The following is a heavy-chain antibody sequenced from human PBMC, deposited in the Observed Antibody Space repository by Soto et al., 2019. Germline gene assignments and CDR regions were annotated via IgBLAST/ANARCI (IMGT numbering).Heavy chain of an antibody. J-gene: IGHJ4*02. CDR2: ISGSGGST. CDR1: EFTFSSYA. D-gene: IGHD3-22*01. CDR3: AKRRYYHFDS. V-gene: IGHV3-23*01. Sequence: GGSLRLSCAASEFTFSSYAMSWVRQAPGKGLEWVSAISGSGGSTYYADSVKGAFTISRDNSKHTLYVQMNSLRAEDTAVYYCAKRRYYHFDSWGQGTLVTVSS.